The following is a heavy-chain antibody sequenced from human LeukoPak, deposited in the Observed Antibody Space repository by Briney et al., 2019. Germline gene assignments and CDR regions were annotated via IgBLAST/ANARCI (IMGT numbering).Heavy chain of an antibody. Sequence: QPGGSLRLSCAASGFTFSTYAMSWVRKAPGKGLEWVSTISGSGGSTYYADSVEGRFTISRDNSKNTLYLQMNSLRAEDTAVYYCASGLGSGPSEYFQHWGQGTLVTASS. CDR1: GFTFSTYA. J-gene: IGHJ1*01. V-gene: IGHV3-23*01. CDR3: ASGLGSGPSEYFQH. D-gene: IGHD1-26*01. CDR2: ISGSGGST.